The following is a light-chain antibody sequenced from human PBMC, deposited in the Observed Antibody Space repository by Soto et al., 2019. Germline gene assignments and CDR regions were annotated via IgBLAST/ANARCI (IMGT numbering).Light chain of an antibody. CDR2: PAS. J-gene: IGKJ4*01. Sequence: DIPTTQSPSALSASVGDRVTITCRASQGIRNELGWYQQNLGKATKRVIYPASSLQSGGTSRFVSSGSGTEFTLTICSLQPEDFATYYCLQHNSYPLTVGGGTKVDTK. V-gene: IGKV1-17*01. CDR3: LQHNSYPLT. CDR1: QGIRNE.